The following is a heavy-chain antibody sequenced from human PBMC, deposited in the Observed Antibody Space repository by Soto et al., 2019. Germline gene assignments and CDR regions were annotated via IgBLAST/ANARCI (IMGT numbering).Heavy chain of an antibody. CDR1: GGSISSGGYY. CDR2: IYYSGST. J-gene: IGHJ4*02. D-gene: IGHD2-15*01. Sequence: PSETLSLTCTVSGGSISSGGYYWSWIRQHPGKGLEWIGYIYYSGSTYYNPSLKSRVTISVDTSKNQFSLKLSSVTAADTAVYYCARNVGYCSGGSCYPTNYFDYWGQGTLVTVSS. CDR3: ARNVGYCSGGSCYPTNYFDY. V-gene: IGHV4-31*03.